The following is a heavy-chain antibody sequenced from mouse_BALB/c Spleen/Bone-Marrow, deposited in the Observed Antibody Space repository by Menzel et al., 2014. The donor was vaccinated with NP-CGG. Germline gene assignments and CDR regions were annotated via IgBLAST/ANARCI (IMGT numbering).Heavy chain of an antibody. CDR2: INPSTGYT. Sequence: ESGAELAKPGASVKMSCKASGYTFTNYWMHWVKQRPGQGLEWIGYINPSTGYTEYNQKFKDKATLTADKSSSTAYMRLSSLTSENSAVYYCARIYYYGRDYWGQGTTLTVSS. V-gene: IGHV1-7*01. J-gene: IGHJ2*01. CDR3: ARIYYYGRDY. CDR1: GYTFTNYW. D-gene: IGHD1-1*01.